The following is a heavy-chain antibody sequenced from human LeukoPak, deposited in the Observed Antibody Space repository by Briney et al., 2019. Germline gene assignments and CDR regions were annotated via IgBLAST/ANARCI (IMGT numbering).Heavy chain of an antibody. CDR2: INHSGST. V-gene: IGHV4-34*01. Sequence: PSETLSLTCAVYGGSFSGYYWSWIRQPPGKGLEWIGEINHSGSTNYNPSLKSRVTISVDTSKNQFSLKLSSVTAADTAVYYCARVGDIGALVIWGQGTMVTVSS. CDR3: ARVGDIGALVI. CDR1: GGSFSGYY. J-gene: IGHJ3*02. D-gene: IGHD3-16*01.